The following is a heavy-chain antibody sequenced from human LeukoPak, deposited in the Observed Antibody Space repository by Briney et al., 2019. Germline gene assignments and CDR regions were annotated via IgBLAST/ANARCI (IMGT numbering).Heavy chain of an antibody. D-gene: IGHD3-10*01. J-gene: IGHJ5*02. V-gene: IGHV4-4*07. CDR2: IYTSGST. Sequence: SETLSLTCAVSGYSISSPYYWGWIRQPAGKGLEWIGRIYTSGSTNYNPSLKSRVTMSVDTSKNQFSLKLSSVTAADTAVYYCARDLGGNYGSGRLNWFDPWGQGTLVTVSS. CDR3: ARDLGGNYGSGRLNWFDP. CDR1: GYSISSPYY.